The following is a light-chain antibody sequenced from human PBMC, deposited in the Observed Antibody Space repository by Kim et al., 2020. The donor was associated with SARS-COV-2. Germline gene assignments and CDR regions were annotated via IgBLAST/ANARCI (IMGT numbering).Light chain of an antibody. CDR2: AAS. CDR1: QGISSY. V-gene: IGKV1-8*01. J-gene: IGKJ3*01. Sequence: ASTGDRVTITCRASQGISSYLAWYQQKPGKAPKLLIYAASTLQSGVPSRFSGSGSGTDFTLTISCLQSEDFASYYCQQYYSYPFTFGPGTKVDIK. CDR3: QQYYSYPFT.